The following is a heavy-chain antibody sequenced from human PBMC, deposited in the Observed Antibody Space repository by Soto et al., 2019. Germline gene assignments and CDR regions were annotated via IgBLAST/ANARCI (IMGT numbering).Heavy chain of an antibody. D-gene: IGHD1-7*01. CDR2: IDPNSGVT. CDR3: AKENFKFDS. Sequence: ASVKVSCKTSGYTFTTYYLHWVRQAPGQGLEWMGWIDPNSGVTKYAQKFQGRVTVTRDTSISTTYMELSSLTSDDTAVYYCAKENFKFDSRGQGTLVTVSS. V-gene: IGHV1-2*02. J-gene: IGHJ4*02. CDR1: GYTFTTYY.